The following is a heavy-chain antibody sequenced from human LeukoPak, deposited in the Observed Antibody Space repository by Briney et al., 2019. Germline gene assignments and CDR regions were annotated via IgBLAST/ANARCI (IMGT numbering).Heavy chain of an antibody. CDR1: GYIFTSYG. CDR3: ARDPAGTFGDY. Sequence: GASVTVSCKASGYIFTSYGISWVRQAPGQGLEWMGWINPNSGGTHYAQKFQGRVTMTRDTSISTAYMELSRLRSDDTAVYYCARDPAGTFGDYWGQGTLVTVSS. J-gene: IGHJ4*02. V-gene: IGHV1-2*02. CDR2: INPNSGGT. D-gene: IGHD6-19*01.